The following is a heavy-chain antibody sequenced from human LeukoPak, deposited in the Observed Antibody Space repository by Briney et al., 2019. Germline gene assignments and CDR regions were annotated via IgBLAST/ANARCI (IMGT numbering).Heavy chain of an antibody. CDR3: ARASMPRQLVIPRWYFDL. Sequence: SETLSLTCTVSGGSISSGSYYWSWIRQPAGKGLEWIGRIYTSGSTNYNPSLKSRVTISVDTSKNQFSLKLSSVTAADTAVYYCARASMPRQLVIPRWYFDLWGRGTLVTVSS. CDR1: GGSISSGSYY. D-gene: IGHD6-13*01. V-gene: IGHV4-61*02. CDR2: IYTSGST. J-gene: IGHJ2*01.